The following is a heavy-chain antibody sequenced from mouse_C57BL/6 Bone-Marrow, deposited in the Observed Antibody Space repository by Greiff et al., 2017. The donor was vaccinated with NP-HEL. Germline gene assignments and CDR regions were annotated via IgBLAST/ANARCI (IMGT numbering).Heavy chain of an antibody. J-gene: IGHJ3*01. D-gene: IGHD1-1*01. V-gene: IGHV5-15*01. CDR2: ISNLAYSI. Sequence: EVQGVESGGGLVQPGGSLKLSCAASGFTFSDYGMAWVRQAPRKGPEWVAFISNLAYSIYYADTVTGRFTISRENAKNTLYLEMSSLRSEDTAMYYCARQVLRGLIFFAYWGQGTLVTVSA. CDR1: GFTFSDYG. CDR3: ARQVLRGLIFFAY.